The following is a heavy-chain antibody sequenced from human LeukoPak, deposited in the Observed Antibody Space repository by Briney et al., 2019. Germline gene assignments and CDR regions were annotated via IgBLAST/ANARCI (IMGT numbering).Heavy chain of an antibody. Sequence: GGSLRLSCAASGFTLSSYGMHWVRQAPGKGLEWVAVISYDGSNKYYADSVKGRFTISRDNSKNTLYLQMNSLKIEDTAVYYCARGSVGTPPPFDFWGQGTLVTVSS. D-gene: IGHD2-15*01. CDR2: ISYDGSNK. J-gene: IGHJ4*02. V-gene: IGHV3-30*03. CDR3: ARGSVGTPPPFDF. CDR1: GFTLSSYG.